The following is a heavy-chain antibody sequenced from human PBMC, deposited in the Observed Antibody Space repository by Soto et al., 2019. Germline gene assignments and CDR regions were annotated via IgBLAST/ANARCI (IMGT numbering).Heavy chain of an antibody. D-gene: IGHD3-16*02. Sequence: GGSLRLSCAASGFTFSDYYMSWIRQAPGKGLEWVSYISSSGSTIYYADSVKGRFTISRDNAKNSLYLQMNSLRAEDTAVYYCARDIMITFGGVIVGFDAFDIWGQGTMVTVSS. J-gene: IGHJ3*02. CDR2: ISSSGSTI. CDR3: ARDIMITFGGVIVGFDAFDI. V-gene: IGHV3-11*01. CDR1: GFTFSDYY.